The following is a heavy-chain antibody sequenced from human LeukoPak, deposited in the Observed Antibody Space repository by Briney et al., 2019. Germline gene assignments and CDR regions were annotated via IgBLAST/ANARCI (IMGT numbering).Heavy chain of an antibody. D-gene: IGHD3-16*02. Sequence: SETLSLTCAVYGGSFSGYYWSWIRQPPGKGLEWIGEINHSGSTNYNPSLKSRVTISVDTSKNQFSLKLSSVTAADTAVYYCARARLYYDYVWGNYRRQVWLDYWGQGTLVTVSS. V-gene: IGHV4-34*01. J-gene: IGHJ4*02. CDR2: INHSGST. CDR3: ARARLYYDYVWGNYRRQVWLDY. CDR1: GGSFSGYY.